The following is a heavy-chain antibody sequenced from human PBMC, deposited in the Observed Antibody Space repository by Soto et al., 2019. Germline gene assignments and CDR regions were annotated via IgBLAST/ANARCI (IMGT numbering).Heavy chain of an antibody. CDR1: GYSFTSYW. CDR3: ARHWEDCSSTSCSDYYYYYYMDV. V-gene: IGHV5-51*01. CDR2: IYPGDSDT. D-gene: IGHD2-2*01. J-gene: IGHJ6*03. Sequence: GESLKISCKGSGYSFTSYWIGWVRQMPGKGLEWMGIIYPGDSDTRYIPSFQGQVTISADKSISPAYLQWSSLKASDTAMYYCARHWEDCSSTSCSDYYYYYYMDVWGKGTTVTVSS.